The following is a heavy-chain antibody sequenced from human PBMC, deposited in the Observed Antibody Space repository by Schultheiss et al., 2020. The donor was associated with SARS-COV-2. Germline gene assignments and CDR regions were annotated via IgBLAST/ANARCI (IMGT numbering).Heavy chain of an antibody. D-gene: IGHD6-6*01. J-gene: IGHJ4*02. V-gene: IGHV4-4*07. CDR3: ARMYSSSSSDYFDS. CDR2: IYYSGST. CDR1: GGSISSYY. Sequence: SQTLSLTCTVSGGSISSYYWSWIRQPAGKGLEWIGSIYYSGSTYYNPSLKSRVTISVDTSKNQFSLKLSSVTAADTAVYYCARMYSSSSSDYFDSWGQGTLVTVSS.